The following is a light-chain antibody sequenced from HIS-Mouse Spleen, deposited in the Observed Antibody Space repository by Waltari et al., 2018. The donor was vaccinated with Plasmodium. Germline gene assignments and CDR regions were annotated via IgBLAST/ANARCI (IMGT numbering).Light chain of an antibody. CDR2: EGS. J-gene: IGLJ2*01. CDR1: SSAVGSYNL. Sequence: QSALTQPASVSGSPGQTIPISCPGTSSAVGSYNLLSWYQQHPGTAPKLMIYEGSKRPSGVSNSCSGSKSGNTASRTISGLQAEDEADYYCCSYAGSSTFVVFGGGTKLTVL. V-gene: IGLV2-23*03. CDR3: CSYAGSSTFVV.